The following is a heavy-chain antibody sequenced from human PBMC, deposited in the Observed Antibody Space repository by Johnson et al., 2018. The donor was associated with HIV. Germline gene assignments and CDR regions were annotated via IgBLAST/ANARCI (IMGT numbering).Heavy chain of an antibody. CDR2: ISYAGSDK. Sequence: QVQLVESGGGVVQPGRSLRLSCAASGFTFSSYAMHWVRQAPAKGLEWVAVISYAGSDKYYADSVKGRFTISRDSSKNTLYLEMKSLRPEDTALYYCARRLWFRNLYDAFDIWGQGTMVTVSS. CDR3: ARRLWFRNLYDAFDI. CDR1: GFTFSSYA. V-gene: IGHV3-30*04. D-gene: IGHD3-10*01. J-gene: IGHJ3*02.